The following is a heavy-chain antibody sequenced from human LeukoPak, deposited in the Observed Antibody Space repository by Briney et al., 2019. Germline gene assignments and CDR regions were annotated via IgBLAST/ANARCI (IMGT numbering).Heavy chain of an antibody. CDR1: GFTFDDYA. V-gene: IGHV3-20*04. Sequence: GGSLTLSCAASGFTFDDYAMSWVRQGPGKGLEWVSGISWIGSSTGHADSVRGRFTISRDNARTSLYLQMNSLRAEDTAFYYCARVLRHFDWSPFDYWGQGILVTVSS. D-gene: IGHD3-9*01. CDR3: ARVLRHFDWSPFDY. CDR2: ISWIGSST. J-gene: IGHJ4*02.